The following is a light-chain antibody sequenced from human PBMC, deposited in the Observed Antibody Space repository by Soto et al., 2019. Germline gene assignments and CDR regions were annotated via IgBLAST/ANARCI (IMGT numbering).Light chain of an antibody. CDR1: SSDVGGYNY. V-gene: IGLV2-14*01. CDR3: SSYTSSSTVL. CDR2: GVT. Sequence: QSVLTQPASVSGSPGQSITISCTGTSSDVGGYNYVSWYQQHPGKAPKLIIYGVTNRPSGFSNRFSGSKSGNTASLTISGLQAEDEADYYCSSYTSSSTVLFGGGTKLTVL. J-gene: IGLJ2*01.